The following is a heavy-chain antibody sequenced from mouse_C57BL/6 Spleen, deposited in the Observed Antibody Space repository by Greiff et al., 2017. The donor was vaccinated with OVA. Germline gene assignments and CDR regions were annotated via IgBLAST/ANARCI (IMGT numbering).Heavy chain of an antibody. V-gene: IGHV1-55*01. CDR2: IYPGSGST. Sequence: QVQLQQPGAELVKPGASVKMSCKASGYTFTSYWITWVKQRPGQGLEWIGDIYPGSGSTNYNEKFPSKATLTVAPSSSTAYMQLSSLTSEDSAVYYCAKANWAAFDYWGQGTTLTVSS. D-gene: IGHD4-1*01. J-gene: IGHJ2*01. CDR3: AKANWAAFDY. CDR1: GYTFTSYW.